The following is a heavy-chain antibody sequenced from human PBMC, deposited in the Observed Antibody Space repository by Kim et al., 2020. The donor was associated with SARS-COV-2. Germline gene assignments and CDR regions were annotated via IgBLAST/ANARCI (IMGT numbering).Heavy chain of an antibody. V-gene: IGHV3-23*01. J-gene: IGHJ4*02. Sequence: GGSLRLSCAASGFTFSSYAMSWVRQAPGKGLEWVSAISGSGGSTYYADSVKGRFTISRDNSKNTLYLQMNSLRAEDTAVYYCAKDQWYYYDSSGYYLDEYYFDYWGQGTLVTVSS. CDR3: AKDQWYYYDSSGYYLDEYYFDY. CDR2: ISGSGGST. D-gene: IGHD3-22*01. CDR1: GFTFSSYA.